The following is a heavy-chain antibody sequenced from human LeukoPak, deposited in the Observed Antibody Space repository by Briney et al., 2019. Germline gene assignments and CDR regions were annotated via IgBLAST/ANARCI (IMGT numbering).Heavy chain of an antibody. CDR1: GGSISSGSYY. V-gene: IGHV4-39*07. J-gene: IGHJ4*02. CDR2: INHSGST. CDR3: ASRGEVATIGS. Sequence: SETLSLTCTVSGGSISSGSYYWSWIRQPPGKGLEWIGEINHSGSTNYNPSLKSRVTISVDTSKNQFSLKLSSVTAADTAVYYCASRGEVATIGSWGQGTLVTVSS. D-gene: IGHD5-12*01.